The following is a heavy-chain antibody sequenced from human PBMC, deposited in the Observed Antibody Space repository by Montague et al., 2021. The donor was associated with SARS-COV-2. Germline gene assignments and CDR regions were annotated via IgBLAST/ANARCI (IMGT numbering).Heavy chain of an antibody. CDR1: GWWISGAD. Sequence: SETLSLTCTSLGWWISGADWRCIRLNPRHGLKSYGFICFSGTTKYNPALKSRVAISVETSKNQFSLKLNSVTAADTAAYYCAATDYFASGKYDFWGQGTWVTVSS. J-gene: IGHJ4*02. V-gene: IGHV4-59*08. CDR3: AATDYFASGKYDF. CDR2: ICFSGTT. D-gene: IGHD2/OR15-2a*01.